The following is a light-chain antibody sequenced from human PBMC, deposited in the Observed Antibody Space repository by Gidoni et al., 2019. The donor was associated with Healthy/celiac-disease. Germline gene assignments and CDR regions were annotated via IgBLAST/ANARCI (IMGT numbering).Light chain of an antibody. CDR1: SSDVCGYNY. V-gene: IGLV2-14*01. Sequence: QSALTQPASVSGSPGQSITISCTGTSSDVCGYNYVSWYQQHPGKAPKLMIYDVSNRPSGVSKRFSGSKSGNTASLTISGLQAEDEADYYCSSYTSSSRYVFGTGTKVTVL. CDR2: DVS. J-gene: IGLJ1*01. CDR3: SSYTSSSRYV.